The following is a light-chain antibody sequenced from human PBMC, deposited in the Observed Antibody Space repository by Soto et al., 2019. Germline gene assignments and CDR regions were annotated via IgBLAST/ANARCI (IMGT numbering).Light chain of an antibody. CDR1: SGSVSTSYY. J-gene: IGLJ2*01. CDR2: STN. Sequence: QTVVTQEPSFSVSPGGTVTLTCGLSSGSVSTSYYPSWYQQTPGQAPRTLIYSTNTRSSGVPDRFSGSILGNKAALTITGAQADDYSDYYCVLYMGICSVVFGGGTKVTVL. CDR3: VLYMGICSVV. V-gene: IGLV8-61*01.